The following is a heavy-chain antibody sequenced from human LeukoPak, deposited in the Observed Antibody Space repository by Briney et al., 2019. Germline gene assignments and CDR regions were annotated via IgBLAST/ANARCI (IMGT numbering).Heavy chain of an antibody. D-gene: IGHD1-26*01. CDR1: GFTFSSYN. CDR3: AKSGTVGATRFDWYFDL. Sequence: PGGSLRLSCAASGFTFSSYNMKWVRQAPGKGLEWVSYITRSSSTIQYADSVKGRFTISRDNSKNTLYLQVNSLRAEDTAAYFCAKSGTVGATRFDWYFDLWGRGTQVTVSS. CDR2: ITRSSSTI. J-gene: IGHJ2*01. V-gene: IGHV3-48*01.